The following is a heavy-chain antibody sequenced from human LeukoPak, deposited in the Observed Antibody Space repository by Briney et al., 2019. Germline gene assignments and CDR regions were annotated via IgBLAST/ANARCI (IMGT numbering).Heavy chain of an antibody. CDR2: IYTSGST. J-gene: IGHJ3*02. D-gene: IGHD6-13*01. Sequence: PSETLSLTCTVSGGSISSYYWSWIRQPAGKGLEWIGRIYTSGSTNYNPSLKSRVTISVDKSKNQFSLKLSSVTAADTAVYYCARAGYSGSWYWGAFDIWGQGTMVTVSS. V-gene: IGHV4-4*07. CDR1: GGSISSYY. CDR3: ARAGYSGSWYWGAFDI.